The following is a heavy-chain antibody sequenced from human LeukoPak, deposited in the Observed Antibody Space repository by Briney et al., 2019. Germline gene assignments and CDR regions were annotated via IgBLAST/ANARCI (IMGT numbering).Heavy chain of an antibody. CDR3: ARVVKAGRSRRYSSSSLGFDY. J-gene: IGHJ4*02. Sequence: GGSLRLSCATSGFIFSSYWMSWVRQAPGKGLEWVANIKQDGSEKNYVDSVKGRFTMSRDNAKKSLYLQMNSLRAEDTAVYYCARVVKAGRSRRYSSSSLGFDYWGQGTLVTVSS. D-gene: IGHD6-6*01. V-gene: IGHV3-7*01. CDR1: GFIFSSYW. CDR2: IKQDGSEK.